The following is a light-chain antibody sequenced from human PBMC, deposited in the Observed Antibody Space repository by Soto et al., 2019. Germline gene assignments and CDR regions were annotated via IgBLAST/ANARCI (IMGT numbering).Light chain of an antibody. V-gene: IGKV1-5*03. Sequence: DIQMTQSPSTLSASVGDRVTITCRASQSISSWLAWYQQKPGKAPKLLIYKASSLESGVPSRFSGSGSGTEFTLPISSLQPDDFATYYCQQYNSYQWTFGQGTKVDIK. CDR1: QSISSW. CDR2: KAS. J-gene: IGKJ1*01. CDR3: QQYNSYQWT.